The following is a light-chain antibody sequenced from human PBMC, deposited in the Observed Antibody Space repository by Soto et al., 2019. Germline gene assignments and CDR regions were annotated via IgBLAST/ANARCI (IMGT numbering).Light chain of an antibody. CDR3: QQRYNRPPT. CDR1: EDVGNS. J-gene: IGKJ1*01. CDR2: DVS. V-gene: IGKV3-11*01. Sequence: DIVLTQSPAILSLSPGERATLSCRASEDVGNSLAWYQQRPGQSPRLLIYDVSNRATGIPSRFSGSDSGADFTLPISSLEPGDFAIFYCQQRYNRPPTFGQGTRVE.